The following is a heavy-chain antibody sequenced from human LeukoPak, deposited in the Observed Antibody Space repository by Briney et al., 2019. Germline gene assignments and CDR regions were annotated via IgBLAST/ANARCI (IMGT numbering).Heavy chain of an antibody. Sequence: GGSLRLSWAASGFTFSSYGMHWVRQAPGKGLQWVTFIRYDGSNKHYADSVKGRFNISRDNSKNTLYLQMNSLRAEDTAVYYCARGWNYAFRFDYWGQGTLVTVSS. D-gene: IGHD1-7*01. V-gene: IGHV3-30*02. J-gene: IGHJ4*02. CDR3: ARGWNYAFRFDY. CDR1: GFTFSSYG. CDR2: IRYDGSNK.